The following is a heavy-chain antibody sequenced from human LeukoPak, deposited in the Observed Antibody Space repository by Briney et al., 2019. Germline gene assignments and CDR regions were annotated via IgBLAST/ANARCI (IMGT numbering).Heavy chain of an antibody. CDR2: IRSKANSYAT. J-gene: IGHJ4*02. CDR3: TRRYYHDSSGYYRDDY. Sequence: GGSLRLSCAASGYTFSDSALHWVRQASGKGLEWVGRIRSKANSYATTYGASVKGRFTISRDDSKNTAYLQMNSLKTEDTAVHYCTRRYYHDSSGYYRDDYWGQGTLVTVSS. V-gene: IGHV3-73*01. CDR1: GYTFSDSA. D-gene: IGHD3-22*01.